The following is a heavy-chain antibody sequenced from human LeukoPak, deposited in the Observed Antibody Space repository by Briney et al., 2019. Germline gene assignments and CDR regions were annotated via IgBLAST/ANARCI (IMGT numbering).Heavy chain of an antibody. J-gene: IGHJ4*02. CDR1: GFTFSSYS. V-gene: IGHV3-30*04. CDR3: ARGPIPGIVVVPAAPGY. Sequence: AGILTLSCTASGFTFSSYSLHWIRQPPGKGLEWVAVISYNGSTKYYADSEKRRSTLSRENSKNTLYLQMNSLRAEDTAVYYCARGPIPGIVVVPAAPGYWGQGTLVTVSS. D-gene: IGHD2-2*01. CDR2: ISYNGSTK.